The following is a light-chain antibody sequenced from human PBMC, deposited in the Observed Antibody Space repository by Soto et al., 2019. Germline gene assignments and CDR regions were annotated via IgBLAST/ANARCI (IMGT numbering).Light chain of an antibody. CDR2: SDD. J-gene: IGLJ2*01. CDR3: STWDDALNGVV. CDR1: NSNIGSNT. V-gene: IGLV1-44*01. Sequence: QSVLTQSPSASGTPGQTVTISCSGSNSNIGSNTMNWYQQFPGTAPKLFIYSDDQRPSGVPDRFSGSRSGTSASLTISGLQSEDEADYFCSTWDDALNGVVFGGGTKLTVL.